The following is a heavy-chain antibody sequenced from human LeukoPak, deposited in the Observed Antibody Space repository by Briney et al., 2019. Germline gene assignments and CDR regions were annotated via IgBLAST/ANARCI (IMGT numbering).Heavy chain of an antibody. CDR3: ARLLAPGTFAFDI. Sequence: SETLSLTCSVSGDSISSNSYYWGWIRQPPGKGLDWIGTIYYSRSIYYNPSLKSRVTISVDTSKNQFSLKLSSVTAADTAVYYCARLLAPGTFAFDIWGQGTMVTVSS. V-gene: IGHV4-39*01. D-gene: IGHD1-1*01. CDR2: IYYSRSI. CDR1: GDSISSNSYY. J-gene: IGHJ3*02.